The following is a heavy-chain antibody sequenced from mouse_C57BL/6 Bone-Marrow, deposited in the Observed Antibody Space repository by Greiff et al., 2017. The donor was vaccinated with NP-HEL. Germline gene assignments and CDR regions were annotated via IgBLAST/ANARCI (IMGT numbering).Heavy chain of an antibody. CDR3: ARHYYGSHYYAMDY. Sequence: EVKLVESGGGLVQPGGSLKLSCAASGFTFSDYYMYWVRQTPEKRLEWVAYISNGGGSTYYPDTVKGRFTISRDNAKNTLYLQMSRLKSEDTAMYYCARHYYGSHYYAMDYWGQGTSVTVSS. D-gene: IGHD1-1*01. J-gene: IGHJ4*01. CDR2: ISNGGGST. V-gene: IGHV5-12*01. CDR1: GFTFSDYY.